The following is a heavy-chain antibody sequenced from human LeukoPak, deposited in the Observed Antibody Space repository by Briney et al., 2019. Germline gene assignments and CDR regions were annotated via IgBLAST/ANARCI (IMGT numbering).Heavy chain of an antibody. V-gene: IGHV4-34*01. CDR3: ARGQRKLPLLTMKPFDY. CDR2: INHSGST. Sequence: SETLSLTCAVYGGSFSGYYWSWIRQPPGKGLEWIGEINHSGSTNYNPSLKSRVTISVDTSKNQFSLKLSSVTAADTAVYYCARGQRKLPLLTMKPFDYWGQGTLVSVSS. D-gene: IGHD4/OR15-4a*01. J-gene: IGHJ4*02. CDR1: GGSFSGYY.